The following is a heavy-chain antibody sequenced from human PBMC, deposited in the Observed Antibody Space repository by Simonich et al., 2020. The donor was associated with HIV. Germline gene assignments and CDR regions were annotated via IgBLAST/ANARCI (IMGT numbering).Heavy chain of an antibody. Sequence: QVQLQQWGAGLLKPSETLSLTCTVYGGSFSDYYWSWIRQPPGKGLEWIGEINHKGRTNYNPSLKSRVSISIDTSKNQFSLKRSSVTAADTAVYYCARGGGNPNYWGQGTLVTVSS. CDR1: GGSFSDYY. CDR2: INHKGRT. D-gene: IGHD1-1*01. CDR3: ARGGGNPNY. J-gene: IGHJ4*02. V-gene: IGHV4-34*01.